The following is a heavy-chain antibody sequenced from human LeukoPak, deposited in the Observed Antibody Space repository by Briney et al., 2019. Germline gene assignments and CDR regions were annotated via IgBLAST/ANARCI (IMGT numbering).Heavy chain of an antibody. D-gene: IGHD1-26*01. Sequence: PGGSLRLSCAASGFTFSSYGMHWVRQAPGKGLEWVAVIWYDGSNKYYADSVKGRFTISRDNSKNTLYLQMNSLRAEDTAVYYCARDWGIVGAPDPQKNPDYWGQGTLVTVSS. V-gene: IGHV3-30*19. CDR3: ARDWGIVGAPDPQKNPDY. CDR1: GFTFSSYG. J-gene: IGHJ4*02. CDR2: IWYDGSNK.